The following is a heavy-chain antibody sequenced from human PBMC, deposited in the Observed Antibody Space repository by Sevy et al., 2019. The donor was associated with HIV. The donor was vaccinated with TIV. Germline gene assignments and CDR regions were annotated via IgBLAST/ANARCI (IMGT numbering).Heavy chain of an antibody. Sequence: SETLSLTCAVYGGSFSGNYWSWIRQPPGKGLEWMGEINHSGSTNYNPSLKSRVTISVDTSKNQFSLKLSSVTAADTAVYYCARAERGYYDFWSGYPTGYYFDYWGQGTLVTVSS. J-gene: IGHJ4*02. CDR3: ARAERGYYDFWSGYPTGYYFDY. D-gene: IGHD3-3*01. CDR2: INHSGST. V-gene: IGHV4-34*01. CDR1: GGSFSGNY.